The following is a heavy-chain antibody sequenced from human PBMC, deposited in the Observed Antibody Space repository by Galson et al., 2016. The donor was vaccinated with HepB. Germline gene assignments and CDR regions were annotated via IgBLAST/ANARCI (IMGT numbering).Heavy chain of an antibody. CDR3: AREPLGGPGGAARQTHFDS. D-gene: IGHD3-16*01. J-gene: IGHJ4*02. CDR2: ITPLFGTA. Sequence: SVKVSCKASGGTFRTYVINWVRQAPGQGLEWMGGITPLFGTANYAQKFQGRVTITADESTSTVYMDLSSLRSEDTAVYYCAREPLGGPGGAARQTHFDSWGQGTLVSVFS. CDR1: GGTFRTYV. V-gene: IGHV1-69*13.